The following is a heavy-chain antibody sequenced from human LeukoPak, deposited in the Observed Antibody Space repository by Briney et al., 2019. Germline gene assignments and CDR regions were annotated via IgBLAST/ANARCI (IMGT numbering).Heavy chain of an antibody. D-gene: IGHD2-15*01. CDR1: GGTFSSYA. V-gene: IGHV1-69*01. CDR2: IIPIFGTA. J-gene: IGHJ5*02. CDR3: ARTGSGGSFNWFDP. Sequence: SVKVSCKASGGTFSSYAISWVRQAPGQGLEWMGGIIPIFGTANYAQKSQGRVAITADESTSTAYMELSSLRSEDTAVYYCARTGSGGSFNWFDPWGQGTLVTVSS.